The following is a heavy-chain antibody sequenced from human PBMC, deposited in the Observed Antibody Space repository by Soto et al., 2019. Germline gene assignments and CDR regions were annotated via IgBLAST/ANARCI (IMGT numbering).Heavy chain of an antibody. V-gene: IGHV1-69*13. Sequence: GXSVKVCCKASGGTFSSYAISWVRQAPGQGLEWMGGIIPIFGTANYAQKFQGRVTITADESTSTAYMELSSLRSEDTAVYYCARFGSPHKTKVARPGPGRMDVWAQGTTVTVSS. D-gene: IGHD6-6*01. CDR2: IIPIFGTA. J-gene: IGHJ6*02. CDR1: GGTFSSYA. CDR3: ARFGSPHKTKVARPGPGRMDV.